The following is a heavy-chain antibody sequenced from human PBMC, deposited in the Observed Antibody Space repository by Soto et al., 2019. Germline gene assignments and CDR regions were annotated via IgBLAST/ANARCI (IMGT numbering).Heavy chain of an antibody. CDR1: GGSISSSSYY. V-gene: IGHV4-39*01. J-gene: IGHJ6*02. Sequence: SETLSLTCTVSGGSISSSSYYWGWIRQPPGKGLEWIGSIYYSGSTYYNPSLKSRVTISVDTSKNQFSLKLSSVTAADTAVYYCLRMTGFWSGTLIDFWGQGSSVTGSS. D-gene: IGHD3-3*01. CDR2: IYYSGST. CDR3: LRMTGFWSGTLIDF.